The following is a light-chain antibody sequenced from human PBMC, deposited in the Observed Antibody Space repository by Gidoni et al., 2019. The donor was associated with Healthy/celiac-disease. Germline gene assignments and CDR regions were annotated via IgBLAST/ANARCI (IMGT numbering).Light chain of an antibody. Sequence: DIQMTQSPSSLSASVGDRVTITCRASQSISSYLNWYQQKPGKAPKLLIYAASSLQSGVPSRFSGSGSGTDFTLTINSLQPEDFATYYCQQSYSTPRCSFGQXTKLEIK. CDR1: QSISSY. CDR3: QQSYSTPRCS. J-gene: IGKJ2*04. V-gene: IGKV1-39*01. CDR2: AAS.